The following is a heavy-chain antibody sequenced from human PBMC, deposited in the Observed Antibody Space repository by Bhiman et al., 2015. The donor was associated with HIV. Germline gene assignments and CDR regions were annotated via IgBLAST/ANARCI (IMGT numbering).Heavy chain of an antibody. V-gene: IGHV3-21*04. J-gene: IGHJ4*02. D-gene: IGHD3-10*01. CDR1: GFTFSAYN. Sequence: EVQLVESGGGLVKPGGSLRLSCAVSGFTFSAYNMNWVRQAPGKGLEWVSLISSTSAYIFYADSVKGRFTISRDNAKSSLFLQVNSLRAEDTALYYCASVGSRPFAPYLDQYYFDYWGQGTLVTVSS. CDR2: ISSTSAYI. CDR3: ASVGSRPFAPYLDQYYFDY.